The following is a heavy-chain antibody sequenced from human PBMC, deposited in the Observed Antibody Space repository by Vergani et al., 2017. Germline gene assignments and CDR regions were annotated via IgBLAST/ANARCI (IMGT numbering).Heavy chain of an antibody. CDR3: ARVPPAAENYYNYGMDV. Sequence: QVQLVQSGAEVKKPGSSVKVSCKASGGTFNNCAISWVRQAPGQGLEWMGRIIPILGIANYAQKFQGKVTITADKSTSTAYMELSSLRSEDTAVYYCARVPPAAENYYNYGMDVWGQGTTVNVCS. CDR2: IIPILGIA. V-gene: IGHV1-69*04. D-gene: IGHD2-2*01. CDR1: GGTFNNCA. J-gene: IGHJ6*02.